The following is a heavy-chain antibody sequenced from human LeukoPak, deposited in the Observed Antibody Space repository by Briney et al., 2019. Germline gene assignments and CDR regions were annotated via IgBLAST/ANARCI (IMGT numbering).Heavy chain of an antibody. D-gene: IGHD6-13*01. Sequence: GGSLRLSCAASGFTFSSYGMHWVRQAPGKGLEWVAVIWYDGSNKYYADSVKGRFTISRDNAKNSLSLQVSSLRAEDTAVYYCTRGGATSSWYWFFWGQGTLVTVSS. J-gene: IGHJ4*02. CDR3: TRGGATSSWYWFF. V-gene: IGHV3-33*01. CDR1: GFTFSSYG. CDR2: IWYDGSNK.